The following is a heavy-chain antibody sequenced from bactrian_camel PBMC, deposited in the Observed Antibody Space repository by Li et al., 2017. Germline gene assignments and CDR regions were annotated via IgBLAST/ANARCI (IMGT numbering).Heavy chain of an antibody. CDR1: GFTSYSCA. CDR3: AADREGHCLYLHERRN. J-gene: IGHJ4*01. V-gene: IGHV3S55*01. D-gene: IGHD2*01. Sequence: VQLVESGGGSVQAGGSLRLSCTAPGFTSYSCAIDWYRQAAGKRREWVSTISFDGRALYADSVKGRFTISKDTAKNTLYLQMNGLKPEDTAMYYCAADREGHCLYLHERRNWGQGTQVTVS. CDR2: ISFDGRA.